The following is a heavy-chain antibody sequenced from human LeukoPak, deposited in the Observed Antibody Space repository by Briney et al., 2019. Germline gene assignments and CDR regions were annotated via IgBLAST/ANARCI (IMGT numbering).Heavy chain of an antibody. J-gene: IGHJ5*02. CDR3: VRALFSISDES. CDR1: GFTFSYSW. Sequence: GGSLRLSCAASGFTFSYSWLHWVRQAPGKGLVWVSRINDDGTTTTYADSVKGRFTISRDNAKNTLYLQMNSLRAEDTAVYFCVRALFSISDESWGQGTLVTVSS. V-gene: IGHV3-74*03. CDR2: INDDGTTT. D-gene: IGHD3-3*02.